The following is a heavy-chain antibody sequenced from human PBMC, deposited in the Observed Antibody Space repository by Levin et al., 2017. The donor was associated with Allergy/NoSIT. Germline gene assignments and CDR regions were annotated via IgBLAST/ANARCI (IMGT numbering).Heavy chain of an antibody. V-gene: IGHV3-23*01. CDR2: ISGSGGSA. Sequence: GGSLRLSCAASGFTFSSYPMSWVRQAPGKGLEWVSGISGSGGSAYYTDSVKGRFTISRDNSKNTLFLQMNSLRAEDTAVYYCAKIRGGYNYGCFDYWGQGILVTVSS. D-gene: IGHD5-18*01. CDR1: GFTFSSYP. J-gene: IGHJ4*02. CDR3: AKIRGGYNYGCFDY.